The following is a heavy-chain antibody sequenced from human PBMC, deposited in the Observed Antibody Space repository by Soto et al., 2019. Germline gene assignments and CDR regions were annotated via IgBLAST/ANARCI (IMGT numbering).Heavy chain of an antibody. CDR3: VRVRLGAPTRYFDY. Sequence: EVQLVESGGGLVQPGGSLRLSCAASGFTFSDHYMEWIRQAPGKGLEWVGRVKNKANNYNTDYAASVKGRFTISRDDSKSSLFLQMNSLRSDATAVYHCVRVRLGAPTRYFDYWGQGTLVTVSS. J-gene: IGHJ4*02. CDR1: GFTFSDHY. V-gene: IGHV3-72*01. CDR2: VKNKANNYNT.